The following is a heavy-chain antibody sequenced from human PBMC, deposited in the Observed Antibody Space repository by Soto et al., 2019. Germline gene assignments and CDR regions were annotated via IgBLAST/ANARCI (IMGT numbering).Heavy chain of an antibody. V-gene: IGHV3-21*01. D-gene: IGHD5-18*01. CDR2: ISSSSSYI. Sequence: GESLKISCAASGFTFSSYSMNWVRQAPGKGLEWVSSISSSSSYIYYADSVKGRFTISRDNAKNSLYLQMNSLRAEDTAVYYCASFPPYSYGVGYGMDVWGQGTTVTVSS. CDR1: GFTFSSYS. CDR3: ASFPPYSYGVGYGMDV. J-gene: IGHJ6*02.